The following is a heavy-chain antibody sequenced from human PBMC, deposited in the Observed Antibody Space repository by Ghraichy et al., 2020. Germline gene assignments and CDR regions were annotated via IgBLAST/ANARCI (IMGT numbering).Heavy chain of an antibody. D-gene: IGHD1-14*01. Sequence: SQTLSLTCTVSGGSISSSSYYWGWIRQPPGKGLEWIGSIYYSGSTYYNPSLKSRVTISVDTSKNQFSLKLSSVTAADTAVYYCARGRYYFDYWGQGTLVTVSS. CDR3: ARGRYYFDY. J-gene: IGHJ4*02. CDR2: IYYSGST. CDR1: GGSISSSSYY. V-gene: IGHV4-39*01.